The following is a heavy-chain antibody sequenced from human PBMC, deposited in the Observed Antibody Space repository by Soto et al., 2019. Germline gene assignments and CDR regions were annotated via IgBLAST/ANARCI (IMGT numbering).Heavy chain of an antibody. V-gene: IGHV3-11*01. CDR1: GFTFSDYD. CDR3: ARNPHGIAVDHSYYYGMDV. CDR2: TSSSGSTI. J-gene: IGHJ6*02. Sequence: QVELVESGGGLAKPGGSLRLSCAASGFTFSDYDMSWIRQAPGKGLEWVSYTSSSGSTIYYADSVKGRFTMSRDNAKNSMYLHMDSVTVEDTAVYYCARNPHGIAVDHSYYYGMDVWGQGSTVTVSS. D-gene: IGHD6-19*01.